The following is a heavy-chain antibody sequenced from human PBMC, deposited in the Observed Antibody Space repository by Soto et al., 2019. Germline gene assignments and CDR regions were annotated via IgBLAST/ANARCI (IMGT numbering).Heavy chain of an antibody. V-gene: IGHV4-34*01. CDR2: INHSGST. CDR3: ARGLQYSSSWYLAPADWFDP. CDR1: GGSFSGYY. D-gene: IGHD6-13*01. J-gene: IGHJ5*02. Sequence: QVQLQQWGAGLLKPSETLSLTCAVYGGSFSGYYWSWIRQPPGKGLEWIGEINHSGSTNYNPSLKSRVTISVDTSKNQFSLKLSSVTAADTAVYYCARGLQYSSSWYLAPADWFDPWGQGTLVTVSS.